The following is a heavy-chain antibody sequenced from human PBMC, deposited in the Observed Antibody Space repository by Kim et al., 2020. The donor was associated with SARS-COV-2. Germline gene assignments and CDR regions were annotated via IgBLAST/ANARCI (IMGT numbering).Heavy chain of an antibody. J-gene: IGHJ4*02. Sequence: ADSVKGRFTISRDNAKNSLYLQMNSLRVEDTAVYYCARLYRGVATTLADYWGQGILVTVSS. D-gene: IGHD5-12*01. CDR3: ARLYRGVATTLADY. V-gene: IGHV3-11*06.